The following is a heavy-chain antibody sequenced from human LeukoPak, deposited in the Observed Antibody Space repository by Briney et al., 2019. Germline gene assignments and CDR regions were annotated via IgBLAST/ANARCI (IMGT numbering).Heavy chain of an antibody. CDR3: ARGGGPPAIVVPAAKTGIAAQNWFDP. V-gene: IGHV3-7*01. CDR1: GFTFSSYW. D-gene: IGHD2-2*01. J-gene: IGHJ5*02. CDR2: IKQDGSEK. Sequence: GGSLRLSCAASGFTFSSYWMSWVRQAPGKGLEWVANIKQDGSEKYYVDSVKGRFTISRDNAKNSLYLQMNSLRAEDTAVYYCARGGGPPAIVVPAAKTGIAAQNWFDPWGQGTLVTVSS.